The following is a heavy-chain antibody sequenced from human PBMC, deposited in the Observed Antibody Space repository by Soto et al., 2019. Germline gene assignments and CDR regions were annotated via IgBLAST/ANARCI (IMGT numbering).Heavy chain of an antibody. CDR3: ARHPIAAAGTGWFDP. D-gene: IGHD6-13*01. V-gene: IGHV5-51*01. J-gene: IGHJ5*02. CDR2: IYPGDSDT. Sequence: GESLKISCKGSGYSFTSYWIGWVRQMPGKGLEWMGIIYPGDSDTRYSPSFQGQVTISADKSISTAYLQWSSLKASGTAMYYCARHPIAAAGTGWFDPWGQGTLVTVSS. CDR1: GYSFTSYW.